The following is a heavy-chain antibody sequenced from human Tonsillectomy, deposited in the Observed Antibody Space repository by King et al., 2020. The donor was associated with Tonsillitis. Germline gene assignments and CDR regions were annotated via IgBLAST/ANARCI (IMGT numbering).Heavy chain of an antibody. CDR2: ISAYNGNT. Sequence: VQLVESGAEVKKPGASVKVSCKASGYTFTSYGISWVRQAPGQGLEWMGWISAYNGNTNYAQKLQGRVTMTTDTSTSTAYMEVRSLRSDDTAVYYCARDSWGYIVVVVAATDAFDIWGQGTMVTVSS. D-gene: IGHD2-15*01. CDR1: GYTFTSYG. CDR3: ARDSWGYIVVVVAATDAFDI. V-gene: IGHV1-18*01. J-gene: IGHJ3*02.